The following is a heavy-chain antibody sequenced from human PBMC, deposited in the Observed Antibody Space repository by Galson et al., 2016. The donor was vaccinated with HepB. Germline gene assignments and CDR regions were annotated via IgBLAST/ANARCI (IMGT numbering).Heavy chain of an antibody. CDR2: ISFDGSNR. V-gene: IGHV3-30-3*01. J-gene: IGHJ4*02. CDR3: ARGEIGTTLD. Sequence: SLRLSCAASEFTFYTFTMHWVRQSPGKGPECVAAISFDGSNRHYADSVRGRFTISRDNPRNTLYLQMDSLTTEDTAVYYCARGEIGTTLDWGQGALVTVSS. CDR1: EFTFYTFT. D-gene: IGHD4-23*01.